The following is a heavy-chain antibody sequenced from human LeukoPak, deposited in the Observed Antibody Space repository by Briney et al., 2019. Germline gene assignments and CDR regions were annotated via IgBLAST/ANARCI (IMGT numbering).Heavy chain of an antibody. CDR3: ARGVEEVTFGAFDI. Sequence: GGPLRLSCVASGFTVSSKYMNWVRQAPGKGLEWVSVIYSGGSTDYPDSVKGRFTISRDNSKNTVYLQMNSLRAEDTAVYYCARGVEEVTFGAFDIWGQGTMVTVSS. J-gene: IGHJ3*02. V-gene: IGHV3-66*01. CDR1: GFTVSSKY. D-gene: IGHD3-16*01. CDR2: IYSGGST.